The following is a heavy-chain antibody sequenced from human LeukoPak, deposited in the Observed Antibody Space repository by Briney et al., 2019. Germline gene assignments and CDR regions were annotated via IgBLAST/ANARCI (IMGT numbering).Heavy chain of an antibody. J-gene: IGHJ2*01. CDR1: GGSISSYY. Sequence: KPSETLSLTCTVSGGSISSYYWSWIRQPPGEGLEWIGYIYYSGSTNYNPSLKSRVTISVDTSKNQFSLKLSSVTAADMAVYYCARGVLVDTAMVMYWYFDLWGRGTLVTVSS. D-gene: IGHD5-18*01. V-gene: IGHV4-59*01. CDR3: ARGVLVDTAMVMYWYFDL. CDR2: IYYSGST.